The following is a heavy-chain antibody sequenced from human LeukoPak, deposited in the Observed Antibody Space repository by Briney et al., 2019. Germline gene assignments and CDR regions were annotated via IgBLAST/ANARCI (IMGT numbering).Heavy chain of an antibody. D-gene: IGHD1-26*01. CDR3: ARAMGGPGWWFDP. J-gene: IGHJ5*02. V-gene: IGHV1-2*04. CDR1: GYTFTGYY. CDR2: TNPNSGGT. Sequence: ASVKVSCKASGYTFTGYYMHWVRQAPGQGLEWMGWTNPNSGGTNYAQKFQGWVTMTRDTSISTAYMELSRLRSDDTAVYYCARAMGGPGWWFDPWGQGTLVTVSS.